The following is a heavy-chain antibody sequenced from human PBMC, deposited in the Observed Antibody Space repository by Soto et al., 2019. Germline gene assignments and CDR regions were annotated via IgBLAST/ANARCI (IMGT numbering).Heavy chain of an antibody. V-gene: IGHV6-1*01. D-gene: IGHD4-17*01. CDR1: GDSVSSNSAA. CDR2: TYYRSKWYN. CDR3: TRDTTVTDPYYYYYGMDV. Sequence: QTLSLTCVISGDSVSSNSAASNWIRQSPSRGLEWLGRTYYRSKWYNDYAVSVKSRITINPDTSKNQFSLQLNSVTPEDTAVYYCTRDTTVTDPYYYYYGMDVWGQGTTVTVSS. J-gene: IGHJ6*02.